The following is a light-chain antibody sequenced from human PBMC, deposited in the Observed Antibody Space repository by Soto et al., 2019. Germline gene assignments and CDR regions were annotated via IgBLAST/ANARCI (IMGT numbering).Light chain of an antibody. Sequence: QSVLTQPASVSGSPGQSITISCTGTSSDVGGYNYVSWYQQHPGKAPKLIIYDVSNRPSGVSNRFSGSKSGNTASLTISGLQAEYEADYYCSSYTSTYTLKFGGGTKLSVL. CDR3: SSYTSTYTLK. V-gene: IGLV2-14*01. CDR1: SSDVGGYNY. J-gene: IGLJ2*01. CDR2: DVS.